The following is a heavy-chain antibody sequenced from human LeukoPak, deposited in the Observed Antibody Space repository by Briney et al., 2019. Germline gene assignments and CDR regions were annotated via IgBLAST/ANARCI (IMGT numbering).Heavy chain of an antibody. CDR1: GYTLTELS. J-gene: IGHJ4*02. CDR2: FDPEDGET. V-gene: IGHV1-24*01. CDR3: ATDHEGSSGWYRVY. Sequence: ASVTVSCKVSGYTLTELSMHWVRQAPGKGLEWMGGFDPEDGETIYAQKFQGRVTMTEDTSTDTAYMELSSLRSEDTAVYYCATDHEGSSGWYRVYWGQGTLVTVSS. D-gene: IGHD6-19*01.